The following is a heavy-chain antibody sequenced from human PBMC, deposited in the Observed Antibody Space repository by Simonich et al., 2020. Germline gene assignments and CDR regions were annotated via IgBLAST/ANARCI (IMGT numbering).Heavy chain of an antibody. CDR2: ISAYKSNK. V-gene: IGHV1-18*01. D-gene: IGHD1-1*01. CDR1: GYTFPSYG. Sequence: QVQLVQSGAEVKKPGASVKVSCKASGYTFPSYGISWVRQAPGQGLEWMGCISAYKSNKNYAQKLQGRFTMTTDTSTSTAYMELRSLRSDDTAVYYCARSTTGTNAFDIWGQGTMVTVSS. J-gene: IGHJ3*02. CDR3: ARSTTGTNAFDI.